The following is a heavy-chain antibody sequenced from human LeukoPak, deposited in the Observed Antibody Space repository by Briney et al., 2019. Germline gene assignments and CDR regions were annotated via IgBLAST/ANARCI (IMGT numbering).Heavy chain of an antibody. CDR1: GYTLTELS. V-gene: IGHV1-24*01. J-gene: IGHJ4*02. D-gene: IGHD3-10*01. Sequence: ASVKVSCKVSGYTLTELSMHWVRQAPGKGLEWMGGFDLEDGETIYTQKFQGRVTMTEDTSTDTAYMDLSSLRSEDTAVYYCATGLLVRGVIPFDYWGQGTLVTVSS. CDR3: ATGLLVRGVIPFDY. CDR2: FDLEDGET.